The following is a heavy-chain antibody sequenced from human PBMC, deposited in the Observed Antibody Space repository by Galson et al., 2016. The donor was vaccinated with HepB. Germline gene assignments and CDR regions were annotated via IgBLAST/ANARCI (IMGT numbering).Heavy chain of an antibody. J-gene: IGHJ3*02. Sequence: SLRLSCAASGFSVSGKYVSWARQAPGKGLEWVSAIFSGDATYYRDSVKGRFTISRDTSKNTLYLQMNNLRAEDTAIYYCEGYSDPFDIWGRGTMVTVSS. CDR1: GFSVSGKY. V-gene: IGHV3-53*01. D-gene: IGHD3-22*01. CDR2: IFSGDAT. CDR3: EGYSDPFDI.